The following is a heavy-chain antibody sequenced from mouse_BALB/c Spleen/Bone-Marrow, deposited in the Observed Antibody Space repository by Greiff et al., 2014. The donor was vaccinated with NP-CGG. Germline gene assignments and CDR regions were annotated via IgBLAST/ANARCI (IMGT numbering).Heavy chain of an antibody. CDR1: GFTFSSFG. CDR3: ARSRYDVGWFAY. CDR2: IISGSNTI. D-gene: IGHD2-14*01. V-gene: IGHV5-17*02. Sequence: EVQLVESGGGLVQPGGSRKLSCAASGFTFSSFGMHWVRQAPEKGLEWVAYIISGSNTIYYADTVKGRFTISRDNPQNTLFLQMTSLRSEDTAMYYCARSRYDVGWFAYWGQGTLVTVSA. J-gene: IGHJ3*01.